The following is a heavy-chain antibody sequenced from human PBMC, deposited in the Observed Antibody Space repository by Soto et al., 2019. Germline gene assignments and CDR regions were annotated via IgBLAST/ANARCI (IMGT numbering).Heavy chain of an antibody. J-gene: IGHJ6*02. Sequence: QVQLVQSGAEVKKPGSSVKVSCKASGGTFSSYAISWVRQAPGQGLEWMGGIIPIFGTANYAQKFQGRVTITADESTSTAYMELSSLRSEETAVYYCARGGVTIFGVVAEPSYGMDVWGQGTTVTVSS. V-gene: IGHV1-69*12. D-gene: IGHD3-3*01. CDR3: ARGGVTIFGVVAEPSYGMDV. CDR1: GGTFSSYA. CDR2: IIPIFGTA.